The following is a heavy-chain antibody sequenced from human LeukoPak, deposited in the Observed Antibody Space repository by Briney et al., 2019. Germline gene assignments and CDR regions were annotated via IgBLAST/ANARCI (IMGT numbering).Heavy chain of an antibody. CDR2: MHHSGTT. Sequence: SETLSLTCSVSGNSITTDYYWGWIRQPPGKGPEWIGSMHHSGTTRYNPSLKSRVTISADTSRNQFSLRLTSVTAADTAVYYCASLNTIFGVIPWGHGALVTVSP. J-gene: IGHJ4*01. CDR3: ASLNTIFGVIP. CDR1: GNSITTDYY. V-gene: IGHV4-38-2*02. D-gene: IGHD3-3*01.